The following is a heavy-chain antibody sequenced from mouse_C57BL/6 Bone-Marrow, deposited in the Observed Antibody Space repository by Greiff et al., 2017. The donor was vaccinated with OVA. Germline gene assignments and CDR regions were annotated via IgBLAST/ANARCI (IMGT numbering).Heavy chain of an antibody. CDR1: GFSLTSYG. J-gene: IGHJ2*01. CDR3: AKMDYYGSSYYFDY. CDR2: IWRGGST. V-gene: IGHV2-5*01. D-gene: IGHD1-1*01. Sequence: QVQLKESGPGLVQPSQSLSITCTVSGFSLTSYGVHWVRQSPGKGLEWLGVIWRGGSTDYNAAFMSRLSITKDNSKSQVFFKMNSLQADDTAIYYCAKMDYYGSSYYFDYWGQGTTLTVSS.